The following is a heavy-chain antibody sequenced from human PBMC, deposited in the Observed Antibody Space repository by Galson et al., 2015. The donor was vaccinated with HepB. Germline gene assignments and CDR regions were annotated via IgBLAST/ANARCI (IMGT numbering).Heavy chain of an antibody. J-gene: IGHJ6*03. D-gene: IGHD3-3*01. Sequence: SETLSLTCTVSGGSISGYYWSWIRQPAGKGLEWIGRIHTSGSTNYNPSLKSRVTMSVDTSKNQFSLRLSSVTAADTAVYCWAREGDFWSGYPYYYYYYMDVWDKGTTVTVSS. CDR3: AREGDFWSGYPYYYYYYMDV. V-gene: IGHV4-4*07. CDR1: GGSISGYY. CDR2: IHTSGST.